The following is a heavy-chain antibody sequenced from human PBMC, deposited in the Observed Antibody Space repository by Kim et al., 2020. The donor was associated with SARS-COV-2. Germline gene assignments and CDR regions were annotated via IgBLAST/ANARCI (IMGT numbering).Heavy chain of an antibody. D-gene: IGHD6-13*01. CDR1: GFTFDDYA. J-gene: IGHJ1*01. CDR2: ISGDGGST. V-gene: IGHV3-43*02. Sequence: GGSLRLSCAASGFTFDDYAMHWVRQAPGKGLEWVSLISGDGGSTYYADSVKGRFTISIDNSKNSLYLQMNSLRTEDTALYYCAKEGSLSSSWYFLGGYFQHWGQGTLVTVSS. CDR3: AKEGSLSSSWYFLGGYFQH.